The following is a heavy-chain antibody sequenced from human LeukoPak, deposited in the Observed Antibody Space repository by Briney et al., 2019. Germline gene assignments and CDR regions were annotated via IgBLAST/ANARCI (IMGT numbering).Heavy chain of an antibody. CDR2: ISSSGSTK. D-gene: IGHD6-25*01. CDR3: ARDQRLTWKDVRFDY. V-gene: IGHV3-11*01. CDR1: GFTLSDYY. Sequence: GGSLRLSCAASGFTLSDYYMSWIRQAPGKGLEWVSHISSSGSTKDYADSVRGRFTISRDNAKNSLYLQMNSLRAEDTAIYYCARDQRLTWKDVRFDYWGQGTLVTVSS. J-gene: IGHJ4*02.